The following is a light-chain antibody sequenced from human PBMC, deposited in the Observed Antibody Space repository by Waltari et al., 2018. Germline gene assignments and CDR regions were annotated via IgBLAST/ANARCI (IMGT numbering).Light chain of an antibody. CDR3: SSYTTSGTWV. CDR1: SSDVGAYIH. CDR2: NVS. J-gene: IGLJ3*02. V-gene: IGLV2-14*03. Sequence: QSALTQPASVSGSPGQSITISCTGTSSDVGAYIHVSWYQQRPGKAPKLIIHNVSNRPSGGSNRFAGSKSANTASLTISGLQAEDEADYYCSSYTTSGTWVFGGGTKVTVL.